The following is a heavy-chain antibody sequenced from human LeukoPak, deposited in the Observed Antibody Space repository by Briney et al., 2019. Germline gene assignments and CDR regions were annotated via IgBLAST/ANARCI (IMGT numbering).Heavy chain of an antibody. V-gene: IGHV3-23*01. J-gene: IGHJ6*03. Sequence: PGGSLRLSCAASGFPLSSHAMSWVRQAPGKGLEWVSATSSSDAGTYYADSVRGRFTISRDNAKNSLFLQMSSLRADDTAIYYCARAGELRYMDVWGKGTAVTVSS. CDR2: TSSSDAGT. CDR3: ARAGELRYMDV. CDR1: GFPLSSHA. D-gene: IGHD3-16*01.